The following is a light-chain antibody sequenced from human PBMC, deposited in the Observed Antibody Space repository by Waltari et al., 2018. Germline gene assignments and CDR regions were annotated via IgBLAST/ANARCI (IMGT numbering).Light chain of an antibody. V-gene: IGKV3-20*01. CDR2: GES. CDR3: QQYGSSSTWT. CDR1: QSVSSSY. Sequence: EIVLTQSPGTLSLSPGERATLSCRASQSVSSSYLAWYQQKPGQAPRLLIYGESSRATGIPDRFSGSGSGTDFTLTISRLEPEDFAVYYCQQYGSSSTWTFGQGTKVEIK. J-gene: IGKJ1*01.